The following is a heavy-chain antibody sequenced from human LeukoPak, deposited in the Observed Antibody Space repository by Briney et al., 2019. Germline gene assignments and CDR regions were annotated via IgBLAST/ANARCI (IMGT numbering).Heavy chain of an antibody. V-gene: IGHV3-33*06. Sequence: PGGSLRLSCAASGFTFSSYWMSWVRQAPGKGLEWVAVIWYDGSNKYYADSVKGRFTISRDNSKNTLYLQMNSLRAEDTAVYYCAKERTVTSQFDYWGQGTLVTVTS. J-gene: IGHJ4*02. CDR1: GFTFSSYW. CDR3: AKERTVTSQFDY. D-gene: IGHD4-17*01. CDR2: IWYDGSNK.